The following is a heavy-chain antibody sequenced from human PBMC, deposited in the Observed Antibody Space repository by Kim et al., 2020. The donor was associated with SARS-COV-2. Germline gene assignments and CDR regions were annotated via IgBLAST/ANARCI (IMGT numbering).Heavy chain of an antibody. D-gene: IGHD3-3*01. J-gene: IGHJ4*02. V-gene: IGHV1-69*01. CDR2: A. CDR3: ASGLLSDYFDY. Sequence: ANYAQKVQGRVTITADESTSTAYMELSSLRSEDTAVYYCASGLLSDYFDYWGQRTLVTVSS.